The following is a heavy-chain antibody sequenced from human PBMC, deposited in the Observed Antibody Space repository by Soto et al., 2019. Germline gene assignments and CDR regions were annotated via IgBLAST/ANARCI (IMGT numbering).Heavy chain of an antibody. CDR1: GFTFSEYS. D-gene: IGHD5-12*01. CDR2: ITHSGTYV. J-gene: IGHJ4*02. CDR3: ARARGNDWYSDY. V-gene: IGHV3-21*01. Sequence: DVQLVESGGGLVRPGGSLGLSCTASGFTFSEYSMSWVRQAPGKGLEWVSSITHSGTYVYYADSVKGRFTISRDSASNSLFLQMTSLRAEDTAVYHCARARGNDWYSDYWGQGTLVTVSS.